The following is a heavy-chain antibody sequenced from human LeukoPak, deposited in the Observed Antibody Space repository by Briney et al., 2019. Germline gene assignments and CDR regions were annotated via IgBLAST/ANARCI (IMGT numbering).Heavy chain of an antibody. CDR3: AKDGLYLAAELNWFDP. D-gene: IGHD6-13*01. CDR1: GFTFSSYV. Sequence: GGSLRLSCAASGFTFSSYVMSWVRQAPGKGLEWVSAISGSGGSTYYADSVKGRFTISRDNSKNTLYLQMNSLRAEDTAVYYCAKDGLYLAAELNWFDPWGQGTLVTVSS. J-gene: IGHJ5*02. V-gene: IGHV3-23*01. CDR2: ISGSGGST.